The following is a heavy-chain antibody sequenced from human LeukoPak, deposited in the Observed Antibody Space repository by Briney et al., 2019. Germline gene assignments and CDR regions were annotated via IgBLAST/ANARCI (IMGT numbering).Heavy chain of an antibody. CDR3: VKDRTAWNFDH. V-gene: IGHV3-23*01. CDR2: ITGGGNSR. J-gene: IGHJ4*02. Sequence: GGSLRLSCAASGFTFSSYAMAWVRQAPGKGLEWVSVITGGGNSRYYADSVKGRFTISRDNSNNTLFLHMNSLRAEDAAVYYCVKDRTAWNFDHWGQGTLVTVSS. CDR1: GFTFSSYA. D-gene: IGHD1-1*01.